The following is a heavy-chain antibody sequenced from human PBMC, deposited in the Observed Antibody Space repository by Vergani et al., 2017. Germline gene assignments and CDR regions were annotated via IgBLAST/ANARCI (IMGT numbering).Heavy chain of an antibody. D-gene: IGHD4-17*01. CDR1: GFTFSSYG. CDR3: ARRMVYGDYDFDYFDY. V-gene: IGHV3-33*08. Sequence: VQLVESGGGLVQPGRSLRLSCAASGFTFSSYGMHWVRQAPGKGLEWVAFIRYDGSNKYYADSVKGRFTISRDNSKNTLYLQMNSLRAEDTAVYYCARRMVYGDYDFDYFDYWGQGTLVTVSS. J-gene: IGHJ4*02. CDR2: IRYDGSNK.